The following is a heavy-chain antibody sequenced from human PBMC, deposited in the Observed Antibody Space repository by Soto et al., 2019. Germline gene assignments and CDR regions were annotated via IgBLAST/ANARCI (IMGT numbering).Heavy chain of an antibody. V-gene: IGHV3-33*01. CDR2: IWYDGSNK. Sequence: QVQLVESGGGVVQPGRSLRLSCAASGFTVSSYGMHWVRQAPGKGLEWVAVIWYDGSNKYYADSVKGRFTISRDISKNTVYLQMNSLRAEDTAVYSCARGDGDPATDWYFDLWGRGTLVTVSS. D-gene: IGHD2-21*02. CDR3: ARGDGDPATDWYFDL. J-gene: IGHJ2*01. CDR1: GFTVSSYG.